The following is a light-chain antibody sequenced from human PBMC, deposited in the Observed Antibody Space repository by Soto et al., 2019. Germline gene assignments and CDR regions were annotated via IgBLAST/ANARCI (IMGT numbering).Light chain of an antibody. CDR1: QDISMY. CDR2: DAS. CDR3: QQYHNLPLT. Sequence: DIQMTQSPSSLSASVGDRVTITCHASQDISMYLNWYQQKPGKAPELPIYDASNLETEFPSRFSGAGSGTNFTFTISSLQPEHSATYFCQQYHNLPLTFGGGTKVEV. V-gene: IGKV1-33*01. J-gene: IGKJ4*01.